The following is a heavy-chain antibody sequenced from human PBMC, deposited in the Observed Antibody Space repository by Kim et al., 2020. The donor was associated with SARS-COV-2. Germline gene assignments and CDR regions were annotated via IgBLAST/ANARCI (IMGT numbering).Heavy chain of an antibody. CDR1: GFTFGGYA. CDR3: AKGRGYFYDSSGYYY. D-gene: IGHD3-22*01. J-gene: IGHJ4*02. Sequence: GGSLRLSCAASGFTFGGYAMRWVRQAPGKGLEWVSGISCSGGSICYADSVKGRFTISRDNSKNSLYLQMNSLRAEDTALYYCAKGRGYFYDSSGYYYWGQGTLVTVSS. CDR2: ISCSGGSI. V-gene: IGHV3-9*01.